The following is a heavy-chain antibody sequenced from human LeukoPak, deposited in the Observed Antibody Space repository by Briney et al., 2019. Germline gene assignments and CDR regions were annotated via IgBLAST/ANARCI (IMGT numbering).Heavy chain of an antibody. Sequence: GGSLRLSCAASGFTFSSYSMNWVRKAPGKGLEWFSSISSSSSYIYYADSVKGRFTISRDNAKNSLYLQMNSLRVEDTAVYYCARCTTGRTFGSLREITRSREIDYWGQGTLVTVSS. CDR3: ARCTTGRTFGSLREITRSREIDY. CDR1: GFTFSSYS. J-gene: IGHJ4*02. D-gene: IGHD1-1*01. CDR2: ISSSSSYI. V-gene: IGHV3-21*01.